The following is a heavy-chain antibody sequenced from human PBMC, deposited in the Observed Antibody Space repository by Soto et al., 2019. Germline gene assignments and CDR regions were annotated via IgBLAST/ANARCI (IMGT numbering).Heavy chain of an antibody. V-gene: IGHV3-21*01. Sequence: EVQLLESGGGLVQPGGSLRLSCAASGFTFSSYAMSWVRQAPGKGLEWVSSISSSGNSTYYADSVKGRFTISRDNAKNSLCLQVNSLRAEDTAVYYCVREVGALGYWGQGTLVTVSS. CDR1: GFTFSSYA. J-gene: IGHJ4*02. CDR3: VREVGALGY. D-gene: IGHD1-26*01. CDR2: ISSSGNST.